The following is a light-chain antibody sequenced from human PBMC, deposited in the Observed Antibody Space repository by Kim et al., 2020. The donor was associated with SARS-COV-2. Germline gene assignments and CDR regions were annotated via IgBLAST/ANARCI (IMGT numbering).Light chain of an antibody. J-gene: IGLJ1*01. CDR1: KLGDKF. CDR2: QDT. CDR3: QTWDSTTEV. Sequence: AAPGKTASITCSGDKLGDKFACWYQQKPGQSPVLIIYQDTKRPSGIPDRFSGSNSGNTATLTISGAQAMDEADYYCQTWDSTTEVFGTGTQLTVL. V-gene: IGLV3-1*01.